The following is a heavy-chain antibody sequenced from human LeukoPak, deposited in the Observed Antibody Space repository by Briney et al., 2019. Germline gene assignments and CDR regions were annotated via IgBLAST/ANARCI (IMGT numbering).Heavy chain of an antibody. Sequence: PGRSLRLSCAASGFTFSSYAMHWVRQAPGKGLEWVAVISYDGSNKYYADSVKGRFTISRDNSKNTLYLQMNSLRAEDTAVYYCAIIYGYDYVWGREEKFDYWGQGTLVTVSS. V-gene: IGHV3-30-3*01. CDR2: ISYDGSNK. CDR3: AIIYGYDYVWGREEKFDY. J-gene: IGHJ4*02. D-gene: IGHD3-16*01. CDR1: GFTFSSYA.